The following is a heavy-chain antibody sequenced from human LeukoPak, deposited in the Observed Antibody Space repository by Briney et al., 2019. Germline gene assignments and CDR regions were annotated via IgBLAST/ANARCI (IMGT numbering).Heavy chain of an antibody. CDR1: GYTFTSYG. CDR3: ARDFLGYCSGGSCYLGGGFDY. J-gene: IGHJ4*02. D-gene: IGHD2-15*01. CDR2: ISAYNGNT. V-gene: IGHV1-18*01. Sequence: ASVKVSCKASGYTFTSYGISWVRQAPGQGLEWMGWISAYNGNTNYAQKLQGRVTMTTDTSTSTAYMGLRSLRSDDTAVYYCARDFLGYCSGGSCYLGGGFDYWGQGTLVTVSS.